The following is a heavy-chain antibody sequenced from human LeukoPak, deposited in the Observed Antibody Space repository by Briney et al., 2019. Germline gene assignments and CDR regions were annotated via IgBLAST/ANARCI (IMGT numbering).Heavy chain of an antibody. CDR1: GFTFTNYA. D-gene: IGHD1-26*01. V-gene: IGHV3-23*01. CDR3: AKAYYGDYYDY. J-gene: IGHJ4*02. CDR2: ISGSGGST. Sequence: GGSLRLSCAASGFTFTNYAMNWVRQAPGKGLEWVSGISGSGGSTYYADSVKGRFTISRDNSKNTLYLQMNSLRAEDTAVYYCAKAYYGDYYDYWGQGTLVTVSS.